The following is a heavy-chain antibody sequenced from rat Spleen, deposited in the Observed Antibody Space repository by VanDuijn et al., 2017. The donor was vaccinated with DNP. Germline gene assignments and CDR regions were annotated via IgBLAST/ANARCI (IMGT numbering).Heavy chain of an antibody. CDR3: AGTPGFDY. Sequence: QVQLKESGPGLVQPSQTLSLTCTVSGFSLTSYDLSWVRQPPGKGLEWIGAMWSGGSTEYNSGLKSRLSISRDTSKSQVFLTMNSRQTDDTAVYYCAGTPGFDYWGQGVMVTVSS. V-gene: IGHV2-16*01. J-gene: IGHJ2*01. D-gene: IGHD3-1*01. CDR2: MWSGGST. CDR1: GFSLTSYD.